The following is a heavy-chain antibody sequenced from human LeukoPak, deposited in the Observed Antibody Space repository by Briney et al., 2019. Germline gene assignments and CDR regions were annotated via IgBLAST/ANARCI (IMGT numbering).Heavy chain of an antibody. Sequence: GGSLRLSCAASGFTFSRHWMTWVRQAPGKGLEWVSAISGSGGSTYYADSVKGRFTISRDNSKNTLYLQMNSLRAEDTAVYYCAKAAGIAAAGTQFFDYWGQGTLVTVSS. CDR1: GFTFSRHW. CDR2: ISGSGGST. J-gene: IGHJ4*02. CDR3: AKAAGIAAAGTQFFDY. V-gene: IGHV3-23*01. D-gene: IGHD6-13*01.